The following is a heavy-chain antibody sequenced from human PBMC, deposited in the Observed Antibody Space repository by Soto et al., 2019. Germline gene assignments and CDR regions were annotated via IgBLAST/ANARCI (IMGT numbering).Heavy chain of an antibody. D-gene: IGHD6-13*01. CDR2: ISTDGGRQ. J-gene: IGHJ1*01. Sequence: QVQLVESGGGVVQPGRSLRLSCAASGFTFSTYVMHWVRQAPGKGLEWVAGISTDGGRQHYADSVKGRFTISRDNSKNTLFVELDSLRPEDTAVYYCAREAGSSGRAGTFLHWGQGALVTVSS. CDR1: GFTFSTYV. V-gene: IGHV3-30-3*01. CDR3: AREAGSSGRAGTFLH.